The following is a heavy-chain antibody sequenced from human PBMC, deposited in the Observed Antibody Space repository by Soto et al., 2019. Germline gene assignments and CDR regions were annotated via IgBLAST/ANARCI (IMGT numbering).Heavy chain of an antibody. J-gene: IGHJ6*02. CDR3: ARLPNSYGDYYYGMDV. D-gene: IGHD5-18*01. CDR2: IDPSDSYT. CDR1: GYSFTSYW. V-gene: IGHV5-10-1*01. Sequence: VESLKISCKGSGYSFTSYWISWVRQMPEKGLEWMGRIDPSDSYTNYSPSFQGHVTISADKSISTAYLQWSSLKASDTAVYYCARLPNSYGDYYYGMDVWGQGTTVTVPS.